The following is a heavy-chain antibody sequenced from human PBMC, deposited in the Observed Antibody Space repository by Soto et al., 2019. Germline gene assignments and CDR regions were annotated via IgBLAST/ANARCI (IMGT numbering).Heavy chain of an antibody. CDR1: GFTFSDYY. V-gene: IGHV3-11*06. CDR3: ARSGDNSNRLDY. Sequence: GGSLRLSCEGSGFTFSDYYISWIRQAPGKGLEWISYSSNSGTFSRYADSVKGRLSISRDNTKNLLYLQMNSLRAEDTAVYYCARSGDNSNRLDYWGQGTPVTVSS. J-gene: IGHJ4*02. D-gene: IGHD1-1*01. CDR2: SSNSGTFS.